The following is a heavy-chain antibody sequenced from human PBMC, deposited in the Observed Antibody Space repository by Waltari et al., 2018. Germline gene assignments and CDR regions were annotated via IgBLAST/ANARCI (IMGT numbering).Heavy chain of an antibody. D-gene: IGHD6-25*01. V-gene: IGHV3-21*01. CDR1: GFTFSSYS. CDR3: ARDGRLLGFDY. J-gene: IGHJ4*02. Sequence: EVQLVESGGGLVKPGGSLRLSCAASGFTFSSYSMNWVRQAPGKGLEWVSAISSSSSYIYYADSVKGRFTISRDNAKNSLYLQMNSLRAEDTAVYYCARDGRLLGFDYWGQGTLVTVSS. CDR2: ISSSSSYI.